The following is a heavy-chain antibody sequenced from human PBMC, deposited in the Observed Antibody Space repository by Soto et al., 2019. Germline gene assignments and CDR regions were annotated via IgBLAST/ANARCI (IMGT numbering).Heavy chain of an antibody. CDR1: GGTFSSYT. CDR3: ARPSGGIADYMDV. CDR2: IIPILGIA. D-gene: IGHD6-13*01. Sequence: GASVKVSCKASGGTFSSYTISWVRQAPGQGLEWMGRIIPILGIANYAQKFQGRVTITADKSTSTAYMELSSLRSEDTAVYYCARPSGGIADYMDVWGKGTTVTVSS. V-gene: IGHV1-69*02. J-gene: IGHJ6*03.